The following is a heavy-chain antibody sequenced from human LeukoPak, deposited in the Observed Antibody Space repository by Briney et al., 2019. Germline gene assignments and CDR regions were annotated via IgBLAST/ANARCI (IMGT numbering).Heavy chain of an antibody. CDR1: GYTFTSYY. J-gene: IGHJ4*02. Sequence: ASVKVSCKASGYTFTSYYMHWVRQAPGQGLEWMGIINPSGGSTSYAQKLQGRVTMTTDTSTSTAYMELRSLRSDDTAVYYCARENGAHDYGDFGVTEIDYWGQGTLVTVSS. V-gene: IGHV1-46*01. CDR3: ARENGAHDYGDFGVTEIDY. CDR2: INPSGGST. D-gene: IGHD4-17*01.